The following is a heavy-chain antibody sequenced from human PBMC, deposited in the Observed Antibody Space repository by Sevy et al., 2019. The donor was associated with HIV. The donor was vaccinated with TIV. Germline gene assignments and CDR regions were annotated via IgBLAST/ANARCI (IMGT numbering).Heavy chain of an antibody. CDR2: ISSEGSTT. J-gene: IGHJ4*02. Sequence: GGSLRLSCVGSGFTFGSYGMRWVRQPPGRGLEWVSVISSEGSTTYYADSVKGRFTISRDNSKSTLYLQMNSLRAEDTAVYYCATRSLNSGPYFDPWGQGTLVTVSS. D-gene: IGHD1-1*01. CDR3: ATRSLNSGPYFDP. CDR1: GFTFGSYG. V-gene: IGHV3-23*01.